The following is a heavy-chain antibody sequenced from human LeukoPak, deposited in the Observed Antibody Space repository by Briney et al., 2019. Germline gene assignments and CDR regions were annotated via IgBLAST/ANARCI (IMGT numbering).Heavy chain of an antibody. V-gene: IGHV3-7*01. J-gene: IGHJ4*02. Sequence: GGSLLLSCAASGFSFSNYWMTWIRQAPGKELEWVASIKQDGSDKYYVDSVKGRCTISRDNAKKSLYLQMNSLRAEDTAVYYCAGFRWTTTSVDYWGQGTLVTVSS. CDR1: GFSFSNYW. CDR2: IKQDGSDK. CDR3: AGFRWTTTSVDY. D-gene: IGHD4-17*01.